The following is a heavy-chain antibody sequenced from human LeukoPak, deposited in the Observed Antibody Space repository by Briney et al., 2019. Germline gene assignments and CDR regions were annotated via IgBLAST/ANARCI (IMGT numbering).Heavy chain of an antibody. CDR3: ATADGYCSSTSCYSWFDP. J-gene: IGHJ5*02. Sequence: ASVKVSCKVSGYTLTELSMHWVRQAPGKGLEWMGGFDPEDGETIYAQKFQGRVTMTEDTSTDTAYMELSSLRSEDTAVYYRATADGYCSSTSCYSWFDPWGQGTLVTVSS. D-gene: IGHD2-2*02. V-gene: IGHV1-24*01. CDR1: GYTLTELS. CDR2: FDPEDGET.